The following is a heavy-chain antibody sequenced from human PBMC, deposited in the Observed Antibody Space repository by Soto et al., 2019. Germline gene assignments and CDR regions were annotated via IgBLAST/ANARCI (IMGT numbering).Heavy chain of an antibody. Sequence: SETLSLTCTVSGGSMISYYWSWIRQPPGKGLEWIGYIYDSGSTNYNPSLKSRGTISVDTSQNQFSLKLSSVTAADTAVYYCARVFLRLEAAVPYNWFDPWGQGTLVTVSS. CDR1: GGSMISYY. D-gene: IGHD6-13*01. J-gene: IGHJ5*02. CDR2: IYDSGST. CDR3: ARVFLRLEAAVPYNWFDP. V-gene: IGHV4-59*12.